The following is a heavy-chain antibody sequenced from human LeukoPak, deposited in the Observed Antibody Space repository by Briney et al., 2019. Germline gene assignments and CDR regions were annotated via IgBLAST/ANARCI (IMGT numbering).Heavy chain of an antibody. V-gene: IGHV3-30*02. J-gene: IGHJ4*02. CDR1: GYTFSSSY. CDR2: IRYDGSNK. Sequence: SCKASGYTFSSSYMHWVRQAPGKGLEWVAFIRYDGSNKYYADSVKGRFTISRDNSKNTLYLQMNSLRAEDTAVYYCAKDRITMIVVARQGVDYWGQGTLVTVSS. D-gene: IGHD3-22*01. CDR3: AKDRITMIVVARQGVDY.